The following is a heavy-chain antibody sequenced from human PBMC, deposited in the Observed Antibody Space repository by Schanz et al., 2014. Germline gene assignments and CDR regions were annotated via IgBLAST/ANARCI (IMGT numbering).Heavy chain of an antibody. CDR2: ISGSGRDT. J-gene: IGHJ3*01. CDR3: TRDRGALINHNDALDL. CDR1: GFNLRRYS. V-gene: IGHV3-21*01. D-gene: IGHD3-16*01. Sequence: QLVESGGGLVKPGGSLRLSCATSGFNLRRYSMNWVRQAPGKGPEWFSAISGSGRDTYYAASVRGRFTISRDNSKNTVYLQMNSLRSEDTAVYYCTRDRGALINHNDALDLWGQGTMVSVSS.